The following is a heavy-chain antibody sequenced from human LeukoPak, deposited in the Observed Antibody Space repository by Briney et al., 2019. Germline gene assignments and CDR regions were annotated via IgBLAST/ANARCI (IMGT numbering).Heavy chain of an antibody. CDR2: INPNSGGT. CDR1: GYTFTGYY. V-gene: IGHV1-2*02. J-gene: IGHJ4*02. D-gene: IGHD6-6*01. Sequence: ASVKVSCKASGYTFTGYYMHWVRQAPEQGLEWMGWINPNSGGTNYAQKFQGRVTMTGDTSISTAYMELSRLRSDDTAVYYCARGRVLARYSSSSDYWGQGTLVTVSS. CDR3: ARGRVLARYSSSSDY.